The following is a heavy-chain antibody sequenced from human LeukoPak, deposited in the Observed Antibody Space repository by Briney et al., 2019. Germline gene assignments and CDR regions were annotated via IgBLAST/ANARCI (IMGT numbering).Heavy chain of an antibody. Sequence: GGSLRLSCAASGFTFSSYAMSWVRQAPGKGLEWVSAISGSGGSTYYADSVKGRFTISRDNTKNTLYLQMNSLRAEDTAVYYCAKDDAPNVLRFLEWLYNAFDIWGQGTMVTVSS. V-gene: IGHV3-23*01. D-gene: IGHD3-3*01. CDR1: GFTFSSYA. CDR3: AKDDAPNVLRFLEWLYNAFDI. CDR2: ISGSGGST. J-gene: IGHJ3*02.